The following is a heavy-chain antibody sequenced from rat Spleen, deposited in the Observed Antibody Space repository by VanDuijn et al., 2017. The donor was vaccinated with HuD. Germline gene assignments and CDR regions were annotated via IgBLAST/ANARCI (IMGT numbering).Heavy chain of an antibody. J-gene: IGHJ2*01. V-gene: IGHV5-58*01. CDR2: VSNDGVNT. CDR1: GFIFSRYW. D-gene: IGHD1-7*01. Sequence: EVQLVETGGGLVQPGKSLKLSCVASGFIFSRYWMYWVRQAPGKGLEWVSSVSNDGVNTYYPDSVKGRFTISRDNAENKVYLQMNRLKSEDTATYYCAVAGYGYWGQGVMVTVSS. CDR3: AVAGYGY.